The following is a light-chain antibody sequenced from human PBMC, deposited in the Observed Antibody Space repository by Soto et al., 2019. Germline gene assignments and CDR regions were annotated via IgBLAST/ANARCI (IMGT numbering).Light chain of an antibody. CDR1: SSDVVRYNY. J-gene: IGLJ2*01. Sequence: QSALTQPPSASGSPVQSVTISCTGSSSDVVRYNYVSSYQQHPGKAPKLMIFEVTKRPSGVPDRFSGSTSGNTDSLTVSGLQAPYAADYCCCSYTGHKTLVVFGGGTKLTVL. V-gene: IGLV2-8*01. CDR3: CSYTGHKTLVV. CDR2: EVT.